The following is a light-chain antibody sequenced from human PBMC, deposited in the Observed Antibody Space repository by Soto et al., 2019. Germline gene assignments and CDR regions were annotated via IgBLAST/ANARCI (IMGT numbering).Light chain of an antibody. J-gene: IGLJ1*01. V-gene: IGLV2-14*03. CDR1: SSDVGGYNY. CDR3: SSYTSSSTYV. CDR2: DVS. Sequence: QSVLTQPASVSGSPGQSITISCTGTSSDVGGYNYVSWYQQHPDKAPKLMIYDVSNRPSGVSNRFSGSKSGNTASLTISGLQADYEADYHCSSYTSSSTYVFGTGTKVTVL.